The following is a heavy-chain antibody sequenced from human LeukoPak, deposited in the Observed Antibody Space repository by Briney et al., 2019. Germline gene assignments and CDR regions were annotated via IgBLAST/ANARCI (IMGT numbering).Heavy chain of an antibody. V-gene: IGHV3-23*01. J-gene: IGHJ4*02. CDR3: AKDLGLGDY. CDR2: ISGSGVST. CDR1: GFTFDDYA. Sequence: PGGSLRLSCAASGFTFDDYAMHWVRQAPGKGLEWVSAISGSGVSTYYADSVKGRFTISRDNSKNTLYLQMNSLRAEDTAVYYCAKDLGLGDYWGQGTLVTVSS. D-gene: IGHD6-19*01.